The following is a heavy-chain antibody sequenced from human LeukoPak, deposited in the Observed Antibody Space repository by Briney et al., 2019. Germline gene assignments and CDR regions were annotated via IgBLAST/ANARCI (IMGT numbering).Heavy chain of an antibody. CDR3: ATVSRSSGRGYFDY. J-gene: IGHJ4*02. CDR1: GFPFSNYW. Sequence: GGSLRLSCAASGFPFSNYWMHWVRQAPGKGLAWVSRMNSDGSSTSYADSVKGRFTISRVNAKNTLYLQMNSLRAEDAAVYYCATVSRSSGRGYFDYWGPGTLVTVSS. CDR2: MNSDGSST. D-gene: IGHD6-19*01. V-gene: IGHV3-74*01.